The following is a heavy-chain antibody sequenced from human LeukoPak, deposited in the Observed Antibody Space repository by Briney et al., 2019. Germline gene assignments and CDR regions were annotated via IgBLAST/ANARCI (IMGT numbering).Heavy chain of an antibody. CDR2: ITGSGTTV. CDR3: ARDQGAYTYGRHCFYCGMDV. Sequence: PGGSLRLSCAASGFAFSSYEMNWVRQAPGKGLEWVSYITGSGTTVYYADSVKGRFTISRDNAKNSLYLQMSSLRAEDTAVYYCARDQGAYTYGRHCFYCGMDVWGQGTTVTVSS. CDR1: GFAFSSYE. J-gene: IGHJ6*02. V-gene: IGHV3-48*03. D-gene: IGHD5-18*01.